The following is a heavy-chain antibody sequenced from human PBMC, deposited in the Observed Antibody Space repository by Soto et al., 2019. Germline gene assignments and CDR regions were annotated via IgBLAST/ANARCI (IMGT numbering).Heavy chain of an antibody. CDR1: GYTFSSFG. CDR3: AIPHYSGSGSLGP. J-gene: IGHJ5*02. D-gene: IGHD3-10*01. V-gene: IGHV1-18*01. Sequence: QVQLVQSGGEVKKPGASVKVSCKASGYTFSSFGISWVRQAPGQGLEWMGWISVDNGNTNYAQNLQGRVTMPTDTSTSTAYMELRSLRSDDTAVYYCAIPHYSGSGSLGPWGQGTLVTVSS. CDR2: ISVDNGNT.